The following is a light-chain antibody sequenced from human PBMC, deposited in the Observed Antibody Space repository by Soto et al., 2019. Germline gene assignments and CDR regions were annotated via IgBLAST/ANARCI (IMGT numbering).Light chain of an antibody. J-gene: IGKJ1*01. CDR1: QSVLYSFNNKNY. CDR2: WAS. Sequence: DIVMTQSPDSLAVSLGERATINCRSSQSVLYSFNNKNYLGWYQQKPGQAPKLLIYWASTRESGVPDRFSGSGSGTAFTLTISSLQAEDVAVYYCQHYYSDPPWTSGQGTKVEIK. V-gene: IGKV4-1*01. CDR3: QHYYSDPPWT.